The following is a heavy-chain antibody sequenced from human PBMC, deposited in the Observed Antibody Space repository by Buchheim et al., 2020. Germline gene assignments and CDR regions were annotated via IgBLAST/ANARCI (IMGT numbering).Heavy chain of an antibody. CDR2: IYHSGST. J-gene: IGHJ6*02. CDR1: GGSFTRVTF. D-gene: IGHD3-3*01. Sequence: QVQLQESAPGLGKPWGPFSLTAVVSGGSFTRVTFWSWVPQPPGKGLEWIGEIYHSGSTNYNPSLKSRVTISVEKSKNQSSLKLSSVTAADTAVYYCARYFWSGYSGYGMDVWGQGTT. CDR3: ARYFWSGYSGYGMDV. V-gene: IGHV4-4*02.